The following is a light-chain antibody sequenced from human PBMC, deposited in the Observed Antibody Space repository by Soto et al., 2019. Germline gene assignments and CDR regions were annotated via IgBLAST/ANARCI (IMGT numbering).Light chain of an antibody. V-gene: IGKV3-20*01. CDR2: GAS. CDR3: QQYGGSPWT. Sequence: EMVLTQSPGTLSLSPGDRATLSCRASQSVSANYLAWYQQKPGQAPRLLISGASSRATGIPDRFSGSGSGTDFTLTISRLEPEDFAVYYCQQYGGSPWTFGQGTKVDIK. CDR1: QSVSANY. J-gene: IGKJ1*01.